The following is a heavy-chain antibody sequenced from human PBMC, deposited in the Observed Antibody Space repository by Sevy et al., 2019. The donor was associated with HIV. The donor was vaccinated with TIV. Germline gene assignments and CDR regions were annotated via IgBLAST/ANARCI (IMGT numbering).Heavy chain of an antibody. CDR2: ISSSGSRI. CDR1: GFSFSNYE. D-gene: IGHD4-17*01. J-gene: IGHJ4*02. CDR3: ARDLPPSATTVAHFDF. V-gene: IGHV3-48*03. Sequence: GGSLRLSCAASGFSFSNYEMNWVRHAPGKGLEWISYISSSGSRIYYADSVRGRFIISRDNAKNSLYLQMSSLRAEDTAVYYCARDLPPSATTVAHFDFWGQGTLVTVSS.